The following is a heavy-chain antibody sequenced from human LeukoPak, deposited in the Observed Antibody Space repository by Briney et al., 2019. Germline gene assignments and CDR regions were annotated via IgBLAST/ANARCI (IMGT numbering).Heavy chain of an antibody. D-gene: IGHD3-10*01. CDR2: IKSKSDGGTT. V-gene: IGHV3-15*05. CDR1: GFSFSRAW. CDR3: TTVTLRPVGL. J-gene: IGHJ4*02. Sequence: SGGSLRLSCAASGFSFSRAWMSWVRQAPGKGLGWVGRIKSKSDGGTTDYAAPVKGRFTISRDDSKNTLFLQVNSLKIEDTAVYYCTTVTLRPVGLWGQGTLVTVSS.